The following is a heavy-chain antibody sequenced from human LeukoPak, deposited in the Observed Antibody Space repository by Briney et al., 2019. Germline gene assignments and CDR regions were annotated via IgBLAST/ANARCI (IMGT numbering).Heavy chain of an antibody. D-gene: IGHD3-10*01. J-gene: IGHJ1*01. CDR1: GFTFSSYA. Sequence: GGSLRLSCAASGFTFSSYAMSWVRQAPGKGLEWVSAISGSGGSTYYADSVKGRFTISRDNSKDTLYLQMNSLRAEDTAVYYCAKDRFGELYIEYFQHWGQGTLVTVSS. V-gene: IGHV3-23*01. CDR3: AKDRFGELYIEYFQH. CDR2: ISGSGGST.